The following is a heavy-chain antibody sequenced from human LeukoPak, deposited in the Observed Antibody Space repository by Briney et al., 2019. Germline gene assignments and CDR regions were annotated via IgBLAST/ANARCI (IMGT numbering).Heavy chain of an antibody. J-gene: IGHJ3*02. D-gene: IGHD5-18*01. V-gene: IGHV3-21*01. Sequence: GGSLRLSCAASGCTFSSYSMNWVRQAPGKGLEWVSSISSSSSYIYYADSVKGRFTISRDNAKNSLYLQMNSLRAEDTAVYYCARDSASDGYGNAFDIWGQGTMVTVSS. CDR2: ISSSSSYI. CDR1: GCTFSSYS. CDR3: ARDSASDGYGNAFDI.